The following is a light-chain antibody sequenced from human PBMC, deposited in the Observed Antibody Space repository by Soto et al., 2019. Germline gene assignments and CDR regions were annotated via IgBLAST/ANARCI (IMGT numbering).Light chain of an antibody. Sequence: EIMLTQSPATLSLSPGQRATLSCRASQSVGSYLAWYQQIPGQAPRLLIYDASKRATGIPARFSGSGSGTDFTLTINSLEPEDVAVYYCQQRANWPGSFGGGTKVDIK. CDR2: DAS. J-gene: IGKJ4*01. V-gene: IGKV3-11*01. CDR3: QQRANWPGS. CDR1: QSVGSY.